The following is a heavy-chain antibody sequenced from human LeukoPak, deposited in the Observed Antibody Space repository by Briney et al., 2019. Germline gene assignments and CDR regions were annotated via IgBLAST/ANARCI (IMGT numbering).Heavy chain of an antibody. CDR1: GGSISSHY. J-gene: IGHJ4*02. CDR2: IYYSGST. Sequence: SETLSLTCTVSGGSISSHYWSWIRQPPGTGLEWIGYIYYSGSTNYNPSLKSRVTISVDTSKNQFSLKLRSVTAADTAVYYCAREVGSYYGAAGGGYYFDYWGQGTLVTVFS. D-gene: IGHD1-26*01. V-gene: IGHV4-59*11. CDR3: AREVGSYYGAAGGGYYFDY.